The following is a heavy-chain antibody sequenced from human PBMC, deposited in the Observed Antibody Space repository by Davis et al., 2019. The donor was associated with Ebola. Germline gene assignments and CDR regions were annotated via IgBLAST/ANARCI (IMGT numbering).Heavy chain of an antibody. CDR2: IYSGGST. J-gene: IGHJ6*02. V-gene: IGHV3-53*05. CDR1: GFTVSSNY. Sequence: PGGSLRLSCAASGFTVSSNYMSWVRQAPGKGLEWVSVIYSGGSTYYADSVKGRFTISRDNSKNTLYLQMNSLRAEDTAVYYCARDREYYYGSGSPQGYYGMDVWGQGTTVTVSS. D-gene: IGHD3-10*01. CDR3: ARDREYYYGSGSPQGYYGMDV.